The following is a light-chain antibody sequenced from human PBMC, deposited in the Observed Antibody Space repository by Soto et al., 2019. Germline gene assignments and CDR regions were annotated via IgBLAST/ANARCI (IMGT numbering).Light chain of an antibody. CDR1: RYIDTY. V-gene: IGKV1-39*01. Sequence: DIQMTQSPSSLSASVGDRVTITCRASRYIDTYLSWYQKKPGKVPNLLISAASSLQSGVPSRFSGSGSGTEFTLTITSLQSEDFATYYCRQTFTPPLTFGGGTKVDIK. CDR2: AAS. CDR3: RQTFTPPLT. J-gene: IGKJ4*01.